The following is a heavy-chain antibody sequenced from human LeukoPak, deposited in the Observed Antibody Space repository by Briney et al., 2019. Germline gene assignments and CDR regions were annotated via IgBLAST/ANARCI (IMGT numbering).Heavy chain of an antibody. V-gene: IGHV3-11*01. CDR2: ISSSGSTI. Sequence: GGSLRLSCAASGFTFSDYYMSWIRQAPGKGLEWVSYISSSGSTIYYRDSVKGGFTISRDNAKNSLYLQMNSLRDEDTAVYYCARDRGVGASYYWYFDLWGRGTLVTVSS. J-gene: IGHJ2*01. CDR1: GFTFSDYY. D-gene: IGHD1-26*01. CDR3: ARDRGVGASYYWYFDL.